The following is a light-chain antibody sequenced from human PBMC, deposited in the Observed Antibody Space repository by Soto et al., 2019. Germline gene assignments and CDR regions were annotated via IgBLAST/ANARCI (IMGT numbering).Light chain of an antibody. CDR1: QSVGSR. V-gene: IGKV3-15*01. J-gene: IGKJ4*01. CDR2: DAS. CDR3: QQYKSWPPLT. Sequence: EIVMTQSPATLSVSPGERATLSCRASQSVGSRSAWYQQKPGQSPRLLIYDASFRDTGVPARFSGSGSGTEFTLTISGLQSEDFAVYYCQQYKSWPPLTFGGGTKVEIK.